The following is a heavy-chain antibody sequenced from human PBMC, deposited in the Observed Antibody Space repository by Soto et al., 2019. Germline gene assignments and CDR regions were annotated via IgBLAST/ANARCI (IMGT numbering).Heavy chain of an antibody. CDR2: IYTSGST. D-gene: IGHD6-19*01. J-gene: IGHJ6*02. CDR1: GGSISSYY. CDR3: ARERQWSSYNYYGMDV. Sequence: SETLSLTXSVSGGSISSYYWSWIRQPAGKGLEWIGRIYTSGSTDYNPSLRSRVTMSVDTSKSQFSLNLSSVTAADTAVYFCARERQWSSYNYYGMDVWGQGTTVTVSS. V-gene: IGHV4-4*07.